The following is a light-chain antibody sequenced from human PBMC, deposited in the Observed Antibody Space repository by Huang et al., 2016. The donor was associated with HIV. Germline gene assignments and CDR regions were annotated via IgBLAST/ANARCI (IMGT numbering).Light chain of an antibody. Sequence: EVVMTQSPVTLSVSPGERATLSCRASQSVNNKLAWFQQKPGQAPRLLIHYASIRATGIPDRFSGSGSGTEFTLTISSLQSEDFAVYYCQQYNNWSPWTFGQGTKVEIK. J-gene: IGKJ1*01. CDR1: QSVNNK. CDR3: QQYNNWSPWT. CDR2: YAS. V-gene: IGKV3-15*01.